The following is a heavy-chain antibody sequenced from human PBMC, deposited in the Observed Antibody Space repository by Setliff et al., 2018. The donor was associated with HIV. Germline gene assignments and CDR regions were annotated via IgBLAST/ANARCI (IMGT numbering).Heavy chain of an antibody. CDR1: GGSISSSGYF. V-gene: IGHV4-39*07. CDR2: MHYSGTT. J-gene: IGHJ5*02. Sequence: PSETLSLTCAVSGGSISSSGYFWGWIRQPPGKGLEWIGSMHYSGTTYYNLSLKSRATISVDTSKNQFSLNLRSVTAADTAVYYCARDMTYFYDSSGSLGWFDPWGQGTLVTV. CDR3: ARDMTYFYDSSGSLGWFDP. D-gene: IGHD3-22*01.